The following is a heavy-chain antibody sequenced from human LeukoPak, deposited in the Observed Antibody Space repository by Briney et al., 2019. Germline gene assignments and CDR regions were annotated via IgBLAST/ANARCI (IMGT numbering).Heavy chain of an antibody. CDR3: ARDPYDILTGYQLYYFDY. V-gene: IGHV7-4-1*02. D-gene: IGHD3-9*01. CDR1: GYTFTSYA. CDR2: INTNTGNP. Sequence: GASVRVSCKASGYTFTSYAMNWVRQAPGQGLEWMGWINTNTGNPTYAQGFTGRFVFSLDTPVSTAYLQISSLKAEDTAVYYCARDPYDILTGYQLYYFDYWGQGTLVTVSS. J-gene: IGHJ4*02.